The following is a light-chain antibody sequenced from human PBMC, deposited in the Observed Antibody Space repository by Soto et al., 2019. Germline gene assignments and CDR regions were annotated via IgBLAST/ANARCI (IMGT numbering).Light chain of an antibody. Sequence: QSVLTQPPSVSGAPGQKITMSCTGSSSNIGAGYDVHWYQQLPGAAPRLLIYADNNRPSGVPDRFSASNSGTSASLAITGLQGEDEAVYYCQSYDTSLSGVIFSAGTKLTVL. J-gene: IGLJ2*01. CDR3: QSYDTSLSGVI. CDR1: SSNIGAGYD. CDR2: ADN. V-gene: IGLV1-40*01.